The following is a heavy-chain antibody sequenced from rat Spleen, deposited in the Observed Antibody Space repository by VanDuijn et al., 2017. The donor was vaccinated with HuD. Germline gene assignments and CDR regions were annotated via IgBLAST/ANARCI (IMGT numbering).Heavy chain of an antibody. D-gene: IGHD1-2*01. J-gene: IGHJ2*01. V-gene: IGHV2-45*01. Sequence: VQLKESGPGLVLPSQTLSLTCTVAGFSLTSYNVHWVRQPPGKGLEWMGVMWSGGSTDYNSALKTRLSISRDTSKNQVFLKINSLQTEDTATYYGARVGYSSYIRYVDYWGQGVMVTVSS. CDR3: ARVGYSSYIRYVDY. CDR2: MWSGGST. CDR1: GFSLTSYN.